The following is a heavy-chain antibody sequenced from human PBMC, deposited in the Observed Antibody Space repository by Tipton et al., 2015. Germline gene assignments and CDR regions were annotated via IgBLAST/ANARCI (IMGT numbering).Heavy chain of an antibody. D-gene: IGHD3-22*01. V-gene: IGHV4-34*01. J-gene: IGHJ4*02. Sequence: TLSLTCAVYGGSFSGYYWSWIRQPPGKGLEWIGEINHSGSTNYNPSLKSRVTISVDKSKNQFSLKLNSVTAADTAVYYCAREVWYNDSTGYDYWGQGTLVTVSS. CDR3: AREVWYNDSTGYDY. CDR1: GGSFSGYY. CDR2: INHSGST.